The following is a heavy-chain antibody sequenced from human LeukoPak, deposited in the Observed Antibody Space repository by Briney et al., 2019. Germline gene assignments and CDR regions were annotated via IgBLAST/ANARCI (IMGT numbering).Heavy chain of an antibody. D-gene: IGHD6-13*01. Sequence: GGSLRLSCAASGFTFDDYAMHWVRQALGKGLEWVSGISWNSGSIGYADSVKGRFTISRDNAKNSLYLQMNSLRAEDMALYYCAKAGIAAAGTFLDYWGQGTLVTVSS. CDR1: GFTFDDYA. V-gene: IGHV3-9*03. CDR2: ISWNSGSI. CDR3: AKAGIAAAGTFLDY. J-gene: IGHJ4*02.